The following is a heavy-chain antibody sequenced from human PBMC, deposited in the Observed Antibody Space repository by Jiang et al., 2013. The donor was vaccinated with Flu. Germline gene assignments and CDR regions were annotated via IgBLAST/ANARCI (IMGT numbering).Heavy chain of an antibody. D-gene: IGHD3-22*01. V-gene: IGHV5-51*01. CDR2: IYPGDSDT. J-gene: IGHJ3*02. CDR3: ARCSMIVVDFDI. Sequence: IIYPGDSDTRYSPSFQGQVTISADKSISTAYLQWSSLKASDTAMYYCARCSMIVVDFDIWGQGTMVTVSS.